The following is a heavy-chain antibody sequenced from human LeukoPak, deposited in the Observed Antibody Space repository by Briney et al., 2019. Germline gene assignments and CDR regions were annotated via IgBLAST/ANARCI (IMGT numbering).Heavy chain of an antibody. Sequence: GGSLRLSCAASGFTFSSYAMSWVRQAPGTGLEWVSAISDNGGSTYYADSVKGRFTISRDNSKNSLYLQMNSLRAEDTAVYYCASSITVAGRGDSFDYWGQGTLVTVSS. V-gene: IGHV3-23*01. D-gene: IGHD6-19*01. CDR1: GFTFSSYA. CDR2: ISDNGGST. CDR3: ASSITVAGRGDSFDY. J-gene: IGHJ4*02.